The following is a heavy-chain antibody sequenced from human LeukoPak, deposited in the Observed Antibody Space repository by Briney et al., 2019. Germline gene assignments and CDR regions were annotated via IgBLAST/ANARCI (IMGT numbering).Heavy chain of an antibody. V-gene: IGHV3-23*01. D-gene: IGHD1-1*01. J-gene: IGHJ4*02. CDR2: ISGSGGST. CDR1: GFTFSIYA. Sequence: RAGGSLRLSCAASGFTFSIYAMTWVRQAPGKGLEWVSAISGSGGSTYYADSVKGRFTISRDNSKNTLYLQMNSLRAEDTAVYYCAKDFLPSTGIFDYWGQGTLVTVSS. CDR3: AKDFLPSTGIFDY.